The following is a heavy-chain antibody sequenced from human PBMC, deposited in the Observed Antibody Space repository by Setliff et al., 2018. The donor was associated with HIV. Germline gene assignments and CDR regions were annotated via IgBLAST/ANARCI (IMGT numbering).Heavy chain of an antibody. CDR3: AKSLLVAGNDY. CDR2: IYTSGSV. CDR1: GGSISSYY. V-gene: IGHV4-4*08. J-gene: IGHJ4*02. Sequence: PSETLSLTCTVSGGSISSYYWSWIRQPPGKGLEWIGYIYTSGSVNYNPSLNSRVTISRDNSKNTLYLQMISLRADDTAVYYCAKSLLVAGNDYWGQGTLVTVSS. D-gene: IGHD2-8*02.